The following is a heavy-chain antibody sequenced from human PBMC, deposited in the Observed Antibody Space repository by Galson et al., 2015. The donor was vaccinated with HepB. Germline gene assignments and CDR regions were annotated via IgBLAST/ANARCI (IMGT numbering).Heavy chain of an antibody. Sequence: SLRLSCAASGFTFSNYGMHWVRQAPGKGLEWVAVIWYDESNKYYADSVRGRFTISRDNSKNTLYLQMNSLRAEDTAVYFCARELRFSSGYYFDYWGQGALVTVSS. D-gene: IGHD3-3*01. CDR3: ARELRFSSGYYFDY. V-gene: IGHV3-33*01. CDR2: IWYDESNK. CDR1: GFTFSNYG. J-gene: IGHJ4*02.